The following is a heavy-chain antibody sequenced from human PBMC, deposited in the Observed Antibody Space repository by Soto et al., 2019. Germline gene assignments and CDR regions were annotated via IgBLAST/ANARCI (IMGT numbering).Heavy chain of an antibody. Sequence: EVQLVESGGGLVQPGGSLRLSCAASGFPFSDYSMNWVRQAPGKGPEWVSYISSGSNTIYYVDSVKGRFTISRDNAKNSRYLQMNSLRDEDTAVYYCARAGHHLFDYCGQGTLVTVSS. CDR1: GFPFSDYS. CDR2: ISSGSNTI. J-gene: IGHJ4*02. CDR3: ARAGHHLFDY. V-gene: IGHV3-48*02.